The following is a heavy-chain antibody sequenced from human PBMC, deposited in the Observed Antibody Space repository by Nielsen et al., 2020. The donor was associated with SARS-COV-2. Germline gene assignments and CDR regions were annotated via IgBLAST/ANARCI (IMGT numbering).Heavy chain of an antibody. D-gene: IGHD5-12*01. CDR1: GYTFTGYY. V-gene: IGHV1-2*04. CDR2: INPNSGGT. Sequence: ASVKVSCKASGYTFTGYYIHWVRQAPGQGLEWMGWINPNSGGTNYAQKFQGWVTMTRDTSISTAYMELSRLRSDDTAVYYCARGGYSGYDKNNWFDPWGQGTLVTVSS. CDR3: ARGGYSGYDKNNWFDP. J-gene: IGHJ5*02.